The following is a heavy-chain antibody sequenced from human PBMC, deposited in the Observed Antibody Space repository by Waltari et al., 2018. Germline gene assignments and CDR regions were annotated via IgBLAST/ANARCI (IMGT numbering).Heavy chain of an antibody. J-gene: IGHJ4*02. CDR2: IYSGGYT. V-gene: IGHV3-66*02. Sequence: EVQLAESGGGLVQPGGSLRISCAASGFTVSNNYMSWVRQAPGKGLEWGSHIYSGGYTQYADSVKGRFTISRDNSKNTLYLQMNSLRVEDTAVYYCARNPRYDSPDWGQGTLVTVSS. D-gene: IGHD3-22*01. CDR3: ARNPRYDSPD. CDR1: GFTVSNNY.